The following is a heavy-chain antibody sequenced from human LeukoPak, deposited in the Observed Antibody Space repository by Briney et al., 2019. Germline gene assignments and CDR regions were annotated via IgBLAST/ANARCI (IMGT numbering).Heavy chain of an antibody. CDR3: ALATAPPGYSSSWSSPGVDY. V-gene: IGHV1-69*13. CDR2: IIPIFGTA. J-gene: IGHJ4*02. D-gene: IGHD6-13*01. CDR1: GGTFSSYA. Sequence: SVKVSCKASGGTFSSYAISWVRQAPGQGLEWMGGIIPIFGTANYAQKFQGRVTITADESTSTAYMELSSLRSEDTAVYYCALATAPPGYSSSWSSPGVDYWGQGTLVTVSS.